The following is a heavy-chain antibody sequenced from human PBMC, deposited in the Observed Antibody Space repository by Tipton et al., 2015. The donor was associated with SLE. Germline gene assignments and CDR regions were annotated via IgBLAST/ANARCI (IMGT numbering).Heavy chain of an antibody. V-gene: IGHV4-59*02. CDR2: IHNSGRT. J-gene: IGHJ3*02. CDR1: GDSVSSYY. CDR3: AREGGDIFGDAFDI. D-gene: IGHD3-3*02. Sequence: TLSLTCTVSGDSVSSYYWSWIRQPPGKGLEWIGYIHNSGRTNYHPSLKSRVTMSVDTPKNQFSLKLTSVTAGDTAVYYCAREGGDIFGDAFDIWGRGTMVTVSS.